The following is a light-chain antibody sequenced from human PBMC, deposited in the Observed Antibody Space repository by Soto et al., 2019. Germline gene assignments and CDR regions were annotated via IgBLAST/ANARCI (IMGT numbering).Light chain of an antibody. CDR3: QQYVSSPFT. CDR2: GTS. CDR1: QSISRSY. V-gene: IGKV3-20*01. J-gene: IGKJ3*01. Sequence: EVVLTQSPGTLSLSPGDTATLSCRASQSISRSYLAWYQQKPGQSPRLLIYGTSGRATGIPDRFIGSGSGTDFTLTISRLEPEDFAVYYCQQYVSSPFTFGPGTKVNSK.